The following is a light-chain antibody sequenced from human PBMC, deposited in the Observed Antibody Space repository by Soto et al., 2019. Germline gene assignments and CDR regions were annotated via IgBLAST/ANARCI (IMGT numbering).Light chain of an antibody. CDR2: EVN. Sequence: QSALTQTPSASGSPGQSVTISCTGTSSDVASYTHVSWYQQHPGKAPKLIIYEVNERPSGVPDRFSGSKSGNTASLTVSGLQAEDEADYYCSSYAGSNNLVFGGGTKLTVL. V-gene: IGLV2-8*01. CDR3: SSYAGSNNLV. J-gene: IGLJ2*01. CDR1: SSDVASYTH.